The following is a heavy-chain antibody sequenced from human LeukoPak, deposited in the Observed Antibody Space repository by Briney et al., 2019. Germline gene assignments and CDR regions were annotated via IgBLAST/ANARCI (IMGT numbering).Heavy chain of an antibody. D-gene: IGHD3-22*01. CDR2: IYYSGST. V-gene: IGHV4-59*12. CDR3: ARVKWDSSGYYGLDY. Sequence: PSETLSLTCTVSGGSISSYYWSWIRQPPGKGLEWIGYIYYSGSTNYNPSLKSRVTISVDTSKNQFSLKLNSVTAADTAVYYCARVKWDSSGYYGLDYWGQGTLVTVSS. CDR1: GGSISSYY. J-gene: IGHJ4*02.